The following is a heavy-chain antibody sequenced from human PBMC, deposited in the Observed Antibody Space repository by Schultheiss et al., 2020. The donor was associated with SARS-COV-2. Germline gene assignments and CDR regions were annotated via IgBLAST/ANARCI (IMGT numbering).Heavy chain of an antibody. D-gene: IGHD2-21*02. V-gene: IGHV3-66*01. Sequence: GGSLRLSCAASGFTVSSNYMSWVRQAPGKGLEWVSVIYSGGSTYYADSVKGRFTISRDNAKNSLYLQMSVLRAEDTAIYYCARERANCGGDCLDYWGQGTLVTVSS. J-gene: IGHJ4*02. CDR2: IYSGGST. CDR3: ARERANCGGDCLDY. CDR1: GFTVSSNY.